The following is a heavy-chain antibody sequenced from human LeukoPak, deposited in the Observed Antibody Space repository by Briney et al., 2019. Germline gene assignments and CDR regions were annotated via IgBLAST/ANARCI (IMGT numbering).Heavy chain of an antibody. CDR1: GGSMRDYY. Sequence: SETLSLTCHVSGGSMRDYYWNWIRQPVGKGLEWIGRMYNRVDVDHNPSLRSRVTMSQDMSKKEFSLRLSSVTAADTAVYFCARTGDCTAASCHLFDYWGQGIQVTVSS. V-gene: IGHV4-4*07. CDR3: ARTGDCTAASCHLFDY. CDR2: MYNRVDV. J-gene: IGHJ4*02. D-gene: IGHD2-8*02.